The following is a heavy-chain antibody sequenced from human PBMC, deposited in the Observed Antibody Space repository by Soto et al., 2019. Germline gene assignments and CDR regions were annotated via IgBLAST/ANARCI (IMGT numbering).Heavy chain of an antibody. Sequence: PSETLSLTCAVYGGSFSGYYWSWIRQPPGKGLEWIGEINHSGSTNYNPSLKRRVTISGDTSKNQFSLKLSSVTAADTAVYYCARGADIVLIVYAIDDDFDIWGQGKMVT. J-gene: IGHJ3*02. D-gene: IGHD2-8*01. CDR1: GGSFSGYY. V-gene: IGHV4-34*01. CDR3: ARGADIVLIVYAIDDDFDI. CDR2: INHSGST.